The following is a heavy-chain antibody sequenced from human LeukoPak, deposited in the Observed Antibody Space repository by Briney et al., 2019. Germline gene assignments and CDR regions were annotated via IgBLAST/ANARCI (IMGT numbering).Heavy chain of an antibody. CDR3: ARSAPTYYYGSGSYTGGGMDV. CDR1: GGSISSRSYF. CDR2: IYYKGNT. J-gene: IGHJ6*02. Sequence: PSETLSLTCTVSGGSISSRSYFWGWIRQPPGKGLEWIGSIYYKGNTYFNPSLKSRVTISEDTSKNQFSLKLSSVTAADTAVYYCARSAPTYYYGSGSYTGGGMDVWGQGTTVTVSS. D-gene: IGHD3-10*01. V-gene: IGHV4-39*07.